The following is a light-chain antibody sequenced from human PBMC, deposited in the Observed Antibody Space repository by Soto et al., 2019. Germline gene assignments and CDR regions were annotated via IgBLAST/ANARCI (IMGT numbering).Light chain of an antibody. CDR1: SGSIANNY. Sequence: NFMLTQPHSVSESPGKTLSISCTRSSGSIANNYVQWSQQRPGSAPTTVIYENNQRLSGVPDRFSGSTDGSSNSASLTISVLQTEDEADYYCQSYDSDFVVFGGGTKVTVL. J-gene: IGLJ2*01. V-gene: IGLV6-57*04. CDR3: QSYDSDFVV. CDR2: ENN.